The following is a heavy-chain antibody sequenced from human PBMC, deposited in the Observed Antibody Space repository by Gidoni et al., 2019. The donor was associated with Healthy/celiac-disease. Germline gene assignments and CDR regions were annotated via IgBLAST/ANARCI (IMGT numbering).Heavy chain of an antibody. J-gene: IGHJ4*02. V-gene: IGHV4-4*07. CDR2: IYTRGST. D-gene: IGHD3-10*01. Sequence: QVQLQASGPGLVKPSDTLSLTCTVSVGSIRCYYCSSTRQSAGKGLEWIGRIYTRGSTNYNHYIKSRVTMSVEKSKNKFSLKLSYVTAEDTAVYYCARDYGGLLWFGEFDYWGQGTLVTVSS. CDR3: ARDYGGLLWFGEFDY. CDR1: VGSIRCYY.